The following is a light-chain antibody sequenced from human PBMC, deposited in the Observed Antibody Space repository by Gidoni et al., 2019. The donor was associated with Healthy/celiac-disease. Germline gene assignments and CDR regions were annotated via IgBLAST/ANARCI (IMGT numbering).Light chain of an antibody. CDR2: AAS. CDR3: QQSYSTPLT. Sequence: DIQMTQSPSSLSASVGDRVTITCRASQCISSHLNWYQQKPGKAPKLLIYAASSLQSGVPSRFSGSGSGTDFALTISSLQPEDFATYYCQQSYSTPLTFGGGTKVEIK. CDR1: QCISSH. J-gene: IGKJ4*01. V-gene: IGKV1-39*01.